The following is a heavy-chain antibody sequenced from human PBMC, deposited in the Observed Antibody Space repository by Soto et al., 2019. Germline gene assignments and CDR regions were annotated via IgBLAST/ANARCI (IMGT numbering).Heavy chain of an antibody. CDR3: ARRGYDFWSGYDLGWFDP. Sequence: LSLTCTVSGCSISSGGYYWSWIRQHPGKGLEWIGYIYYSGSTYYNPSLKSRVTISVDTSKNQFSLKLSSVTAADTAVYYCARRGYDFWSGYDLGWFDPWGQGTLVTVSS. CDR2: IYYSGST. V-gene: IGHV4-31*03. J-gene: IGHJ5*02. D-gene: IGHD3-3*01. CDR1: GCSISSGGYY.